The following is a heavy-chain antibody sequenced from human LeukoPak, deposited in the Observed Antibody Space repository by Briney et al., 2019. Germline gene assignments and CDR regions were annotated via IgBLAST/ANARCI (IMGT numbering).Heavy chain of an antibody. CDR2: ISGSGGST. CDR1: GFTFSSCA. Sequence: GGSLRLSCAASGFTFSSCAMSWVRQAPGKGLEWVSAISGSGGSTYYADSVKGRFTISRDNSKNTLYLQMNSLRAEDTAVYYCAKVTGGNSGSYQFDPWGQGTLVTVSS. V-gene: IGHV3-23*01. J-gene: IGHJ5*02. D-gene: IGHD3-10*01. CDR3: AKVTGGNSGSYQFDP.